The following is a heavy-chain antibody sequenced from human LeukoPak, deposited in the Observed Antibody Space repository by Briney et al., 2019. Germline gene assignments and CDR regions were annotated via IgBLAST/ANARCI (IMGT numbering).Heavy chain of an antibody. Sequence: GGSLRLSCAASGFTFSSYAMSWVRQAPGKGLEWVSAISGSGGSTYYADSVKGRFTVSRDNSKNTLYLQMNSLRAEDTAVYYCAKDLDYYGCYYGMDVWGQGTTVTVSS. D-gene: IGHD3-10*01. CDR1: GFTFSSYA. V-gene: IGHV3-23*01. CDR2: ISGSGGST. J-gene: IGHJ6*02. CDR3: AKDLDYYGCYYGMDV.